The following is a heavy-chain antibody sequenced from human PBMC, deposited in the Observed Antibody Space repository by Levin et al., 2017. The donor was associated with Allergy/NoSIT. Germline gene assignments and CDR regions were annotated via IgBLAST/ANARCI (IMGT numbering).Heavy chain of an antibody. CDR1: GYTFTSFS. V-gene: IGHV1-3*04. J-gene: IGHJ6*02. CDR2: TNTGTGYT. D-gene: IGHD2-2*01. Sequence: GASVKVSCQPSGYTFTSFSINWVRQAPGQGLEWMAWTNTGTGYTKYSQKFQDRVTISRDTSARTVYLELTSLTAEDTATYFCARRDCSTTSCPYGMDVWGQGTTVTVSS. CDR3: ARRDCSTTSCPYGMDV.